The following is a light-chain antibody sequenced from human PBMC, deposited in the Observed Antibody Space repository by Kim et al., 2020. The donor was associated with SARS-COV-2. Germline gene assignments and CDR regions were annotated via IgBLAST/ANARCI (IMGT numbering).Light chain of an antibody. CDR3: CSYAASSSLV. CDR1: SRDVGGYNY. J-gene: IGLJ3*02. V-gene: IGLV2-11*01. CDR2: GVT. Sequence: GQSVTISCTGTSRDVGGYNYVSWYQHHPGNPPKLMIYGVTDRPSGVPDRFSGSKSGNTASLTISGPQAEDEADYYCCSYAASSSLVFGGGTQLTVL.